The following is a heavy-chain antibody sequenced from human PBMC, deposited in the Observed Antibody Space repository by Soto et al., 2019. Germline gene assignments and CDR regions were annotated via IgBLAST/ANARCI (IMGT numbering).Heavy chain of an antibody. Sequence: QVQLVQSGAEVKKPGSSVKVSCKASGGTFSSYAISWVRQAPGQGLAWLGGIIPIFGTANYAKKFQGRVTITADDSTSTAYMELSSLRSEDTAVYYCARLYCGGGSCYSEWHYYYYGMDVWGQGTTVTVSS. D-gene: IGHD2-15*01. CDR1: GGTFSSYA. J-gene: IGHJ6*02. CDR2: IIPIFGTA. V-gene: IGHV1-69*01. CDR3: ARLYCGGGSCYSEWHYYYYGMDV.